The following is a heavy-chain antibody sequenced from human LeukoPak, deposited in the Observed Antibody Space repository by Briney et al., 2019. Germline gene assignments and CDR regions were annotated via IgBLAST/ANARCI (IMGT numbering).Heavy chain of an antibody. J-gene: IGHJ4*02. Sequence: GGSLRLSCAASGFIFSSYEMNWVRQAPGKGLEWVSFISGSDNTIYYTDSVKGRFTISRDSAKNSLFLQMNSLRDEDTAVYYCTRGSPTNGGSYWALFDYWGQGAQVTVSS. D-gene: IGHD1-26*01. CDR2: ISGSDNTI. CDR1: GFIFSSYE. CDR3: TRGSPTNGGSYWALFDY. V-gene: IGHV3-48*03.